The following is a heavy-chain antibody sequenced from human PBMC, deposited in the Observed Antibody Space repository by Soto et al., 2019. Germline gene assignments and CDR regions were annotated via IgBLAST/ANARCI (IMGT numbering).Heavy chain of an antibody. V-gene: IGHV4-31*03. CDR2: IYYSGST. Sequence: SETLSLTCSISGGSVSSNIYYWTWIRQHPGKGPEWIGHIYYSGSTYYNPSLKSRVTISLDMSKNQFSLKLTSVSAADTAVYYCARGYDYDSGGYLFDYWGQGTLVTVSS. CDR3: ARGYDYDSGGYLFDY. D-gene: IGHD3-22*01. J-gene: IGHJ4*02. CDR1: GGSVSSNIYY.